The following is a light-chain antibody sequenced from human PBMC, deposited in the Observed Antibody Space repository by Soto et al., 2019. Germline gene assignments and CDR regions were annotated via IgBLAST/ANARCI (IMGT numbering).Light chain of an antibody. CDR3: QQYGGSPRHT. Sequence: EIVLTQSPGTLSLSPGERATLSCRASQSVSSRYLAWYQQKPGQAPRLLIHGASRRATGIPDRFSGSGSGTDFTLTINRLEPEDFAGYYCQQYGGSPRHTFGGGTKVEIK. CDR2: GAS. CDR1: QSVSSRY. J-gene: IGKJ4*01. V-gene: IGKV3-20*01.